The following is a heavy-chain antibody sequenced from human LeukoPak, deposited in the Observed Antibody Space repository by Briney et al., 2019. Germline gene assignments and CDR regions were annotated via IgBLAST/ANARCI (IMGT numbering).Heavy chain of an antibody. CDR2: IHSGGTT. J-gene: IGHJ6*03. Sequence: SETLSLTCTVSGDSITDDYYTWIRQPAGKGLEWIGRIHSGGTTNYNPSLMSRVTLSIDKSKKYISLILTSVTAADTALYYCARDKGSGYTKGYEHYYYYLDVWGKGTTVTVSS. V-gene: IGHV4-4*07. CDR3: ARDKGSGYTKGYEHYYYYLDV. D-gene: IGHD3-3*02. CDR1: GDSITDDY.